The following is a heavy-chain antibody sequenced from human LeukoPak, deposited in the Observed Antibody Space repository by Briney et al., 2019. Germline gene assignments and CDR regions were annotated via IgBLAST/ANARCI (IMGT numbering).Heavy chain of an antibody. Sequence: PSETLSLTCTVSGGSISSYYWSWIRQPPGKGLEWIGYIYYSGSTNYNPFLKSRVTISVDTSKNQFSLKLSSVTAADTAVYYCARAPRGPRPYYYGMDVWGQGTTVTVSS. CDR3: ARAPRGPRPYYYGMDV. CDR1: GGSISSYY. D-gene: IGHD3-10*01. CDR2: IYYSGST. J-gene: IGHJ6*02. V-gene: IGHV4-59*01.